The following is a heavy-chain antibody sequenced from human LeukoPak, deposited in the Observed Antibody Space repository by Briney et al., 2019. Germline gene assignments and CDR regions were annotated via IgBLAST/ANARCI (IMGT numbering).Heavy chain of an antibody. CDR1: GFTFSSYG. J-gene: IGHJ4*02. CDR2: IRYDGSNK. Sequence: GGPLRLSCAASGFTFSSYGMHWVRQAPGKGLEWVAFIRYDGSNKYHADSVKGRFTISRVNSKNTLYLQMNSLRAEDTAVYYCAKDQGPYGSGSYYPPGFDYWGQGTLVTVSS. V-gene: IGHV3-30*02. CDR3: AKDQGPYGSGSYYPPGFDY. D-gene: IGHD3-10*01.